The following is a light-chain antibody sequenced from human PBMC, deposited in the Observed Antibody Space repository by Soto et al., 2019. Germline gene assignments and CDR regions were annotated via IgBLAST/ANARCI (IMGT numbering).Light chain of an antibody. Sequence: QSVLTQPPSASGTPGQRVTISCSGSSSNIGSNTVNWYQQLPGTAPKLLIYSNDQRPSGVPDRFSGSKSGTSASLAISGLQSEDEAEYHCAAWDTSLNGWVFGGGTKLTVL. V-gene: IGLV1-44*01. CDR1: SSNIGSNT. CDR2: SND. CDR3: AAWDTSLNGWV. J-gene: IGLJ3*02.